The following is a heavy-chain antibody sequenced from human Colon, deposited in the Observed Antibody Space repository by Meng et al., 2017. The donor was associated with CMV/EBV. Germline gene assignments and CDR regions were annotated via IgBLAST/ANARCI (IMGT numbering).Heavy chain of an antibody. CDR1: GYTFTSFY. CDR3: VRTHCGGGTCYSPDDAFDV. V-gene: IGHV1-46*01. J-gene: IGHJ3*01. Sequence: ASVKVSCKASGYTFTSFYIHWVRQAPGQGLEWMGIINPSGGSTNYAQKVQGRVTMTRDTSTSTVHMELASLTSDDTALYFCVRTHCGGGTCYSPDDAFDVWGQGTMVTVSS. D-gene: IGHD2-21*02. CDR2: INPSGGST.